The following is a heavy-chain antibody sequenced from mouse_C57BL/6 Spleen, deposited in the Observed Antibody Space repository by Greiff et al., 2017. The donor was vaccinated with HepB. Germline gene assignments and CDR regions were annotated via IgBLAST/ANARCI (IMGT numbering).Heavy chain of an antibody. CDR1: GYSITSGYY. D-gene: IGHD2-12*01. CDR2: ISYDGSN. CDR3: ARETSYYSSTWYFDV. V-gene: IGHV3-6*01. J-gene: IGHJ1*03. Sequence: EVQLQQSGPGLVKPSQSLSLTCSVTGYSITSGYYWNWIRQFPGNKLEWMGYISYDGSNNYNPSLKNRISITRDTSKNQFFLKLNSVTTEDTATYYWARETSYYSSTWYFDVWGTGTTVTVSS.